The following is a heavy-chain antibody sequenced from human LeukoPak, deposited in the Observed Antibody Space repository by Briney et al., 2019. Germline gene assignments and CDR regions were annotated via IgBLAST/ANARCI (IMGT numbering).Heavy chain of an antibody. D-gene: IGHD3-10*01. CDR2: ICGSGGST. CDR1: GFTFSSYA. J-gene: IGHJ4*02. CDR3: AKLLQTVLWFEESYDY. Sequence: PGGSLRLSCAASGFTFSSYAMNWVRQAPGKGLEWVLSICGSGGSTYYADSVKGRFTISRGNSKNTLYLQMNSLRAEDTAVYYCAKLLQTVLWFEESYDYWGQGTLVTVSS. V-gene: IGHV3-23*01.